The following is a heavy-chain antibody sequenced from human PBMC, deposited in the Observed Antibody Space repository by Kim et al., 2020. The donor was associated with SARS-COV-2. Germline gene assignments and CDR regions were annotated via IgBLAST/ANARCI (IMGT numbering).Heavy chain of an antibody. CDR1: GYSYTGYY. D-gene: IGHD3-22*01. CDR3: AGGYYDTSSYPLDY. Sequence: ASVKVSCKASGYSYTGYYIHWVRQAPGQGLEWMGWVNPHNGGKGYAQKFQGRVSMTSDKSMTTASMEMTSLRYDDMAVFYCAGGYYDTSSYPLDYWGPGTLVTVSS. V-gene: IGHV1-2*02. J-gene: IGHJ4*02. CDR2: VNPHNGGK.